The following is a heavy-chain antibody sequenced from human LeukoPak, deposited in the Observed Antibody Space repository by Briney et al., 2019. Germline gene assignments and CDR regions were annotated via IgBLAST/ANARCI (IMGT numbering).Heavy chain of an antibody. CDR1: GDSISKSAYY. J-gene: IGHJ6*02. CDR2: ITNTGNT. CDR3: ARKTPGTSVDV. V-gene: IGHV4-39*01. D-gene: IGHD3-10*01. Sequence: SETLSLSCTVSGDSISKSAYYWIWIRQPPGKGLEWIGTITNTGNTYSNPSLKSRVTISIDTSKTQISLKLTSVTAADTAVFYCARKTPGTSVDVWGQGTPVTVSS.